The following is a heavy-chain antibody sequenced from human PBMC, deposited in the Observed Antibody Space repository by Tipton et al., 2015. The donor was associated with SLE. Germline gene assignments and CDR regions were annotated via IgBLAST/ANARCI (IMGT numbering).Heavy chain of an antibody. J-gene: IGHJ6*03. CDR2: IYYSGST. Sequence: TLSLTCTVSGGSISSSSYYWGWIRQPPGKGLEGIGSIYYSGSTYYNPSLKSRVTTSVDTSKNQFSLKLSSVTAADPAVYYCARVGSDEYSFSHYYYMDVWGKGTTVTVSS. D-gene: IGHD2-21*01. V-gene: IGHV4-39*07. CDR1: GGSISSSSYY. CDR3: ARVGSDEYSFSHYYYMDV.